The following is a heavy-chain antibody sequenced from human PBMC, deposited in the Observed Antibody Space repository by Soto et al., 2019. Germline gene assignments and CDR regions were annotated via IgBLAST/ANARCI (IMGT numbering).Heavy chain of an antibody. CDR1: GFTFSSYS. D-gene: IGHD1-7*01. CDR2: ISSSSSTI. Sequence: HPGGSLRLSCAASGFTFSSYSVDWVRQAPGKGLEWVSYISSSSSTIYYADSVKGRFTISRDNAKNSLYLQMNSLRDEDTAVYYCARTPYNWNYDPPYYYYYGMDVWGQGTTVTVSS. CDR3: ARTPYNWNYDPPYYYYYGMDV. J-gene: IGHJ6*02. V-gene: IGHV3-48*02.